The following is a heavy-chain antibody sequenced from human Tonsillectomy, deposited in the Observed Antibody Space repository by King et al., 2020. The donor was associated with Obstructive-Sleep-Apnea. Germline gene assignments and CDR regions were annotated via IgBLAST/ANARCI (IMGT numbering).Heavy chain of an antibody. CDR2: INPSSGGT. V-gene: IGHV1-2*02. CDR3: ARGRGFADFDS. Sequence: QLVQSGAEVKKPGASVKVSCKASGYTFTGYYLHWVRQAPGQGLEWMGWINPSSGGTNYAQKFQGRVTMTRDTSISTTYMELSRLKSDDTAVYYCARGRGFADFDSWGQGTLVTVAS. CDR1: GYTFTGYY. J-gene: IGHJ4*02. D-gene: IGHD3-10*01.